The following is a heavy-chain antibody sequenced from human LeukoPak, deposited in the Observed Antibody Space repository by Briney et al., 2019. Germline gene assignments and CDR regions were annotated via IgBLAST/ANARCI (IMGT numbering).Heavy chain of an antibody. CDR3: ARHARRGIAARPLSGAFDI. CDR2: INHSGST. CDR1: GGSFSGYY. D-gene: IGHD6-6*01. V-gene: IGHV4-34*01. Sequence: SETLSLTCAVYGGSFSGYYWSWIRQPPGKGLEWIGEINHSGSTNYNPSLKSRVTISVDTSKNQFSLKLSSVTAADTAVYYCARHARRGIAARPLSGAFDIWGQGTMVTVSS. J-gene: IGHJ3*02.